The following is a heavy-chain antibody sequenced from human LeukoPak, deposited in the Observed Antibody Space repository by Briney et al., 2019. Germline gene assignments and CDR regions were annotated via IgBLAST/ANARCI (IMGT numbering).Heavy chain of an antibody. J-gene: IGHJ4*02. D-gene: IGHD4-17*01. CDR2: IIPIFGTA. V-gene: IGHV1-69*13. Sequence: ASVKVSCKASGGTFNSYAISWVRQAPGQGLEWMGGIIPIFGTANYAQKFQGRVTITADESTSTAYMELSSLRSEDTAVYYCARDPPMTTVTTGNDYWGQGTLVTVSS. CDR3: ARDPPMTTVTTGNDY. CDR1: GGTFNSYA.